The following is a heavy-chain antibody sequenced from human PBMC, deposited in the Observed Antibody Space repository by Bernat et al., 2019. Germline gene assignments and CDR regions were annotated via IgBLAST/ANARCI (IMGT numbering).Heavy chain of an antibody. Sequence: QVQLVESGGGVVQPGRSLRLSCAASGFIFSSYAMHWVRQAPGKGLEWVAFISYDGNNKYSADSVKGRFTISRDNSKNTLYLQMNSLRAEDTAVYYCAKTEPGGNWGLDSWGQGTLVTVSS. CDR2: ISYDGNNK. J-gene: IGHJ4*02. CDR1: GFIFSSYA. D-gene: IGHD4-23*01. CDR3: AKTEPGGNWGLDS. V-gene: IGHV3-30-3*02.